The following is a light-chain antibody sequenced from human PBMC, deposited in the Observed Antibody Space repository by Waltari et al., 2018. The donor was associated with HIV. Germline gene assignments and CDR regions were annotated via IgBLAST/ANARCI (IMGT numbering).Light chain of an antibody. J-gene: IGLJ2*01. Sequence: QSVLTQPPSASGTPGQRVTISCSGSSSNIGSNTVNWYQQLPGTAPKLLIYRINQRPSGVPDRFSGSKSGTSASLAISGLQSEDEADYYCAAWDGSLNGHVVFGGGTKLTVL. CDR3: AAWDGSLNGHVV. V-gene: IGLV1-44*01. CDR2: RIN. CDR1: SSNIGSNT.